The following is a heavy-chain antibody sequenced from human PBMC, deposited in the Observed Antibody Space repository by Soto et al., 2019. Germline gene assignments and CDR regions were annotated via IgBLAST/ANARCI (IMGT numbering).Heavy chain of an antibody. Sequence: PSETLSLTCSAYGGSFSTYFWTWVRQPPGKGLECIGEVNQSGSANYNPSLESRVTTSVATSKKQFSLRRSSVTAPETAVYYCARERRVVGGYSSSWYDYFDPWGQGTVVTVSS. V-gene: IGHV4-34*01. CDR2: VNQSGSA. D-gene: IGHD6-13*01. CDR1: GGSFSTYF. J-gene: IGHJ4*02. CDR3: ARERRVVGGYSSSWYDYFDP.